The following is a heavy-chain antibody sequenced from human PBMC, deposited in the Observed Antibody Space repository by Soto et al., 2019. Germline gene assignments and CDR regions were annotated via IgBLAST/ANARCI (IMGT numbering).Heavy chain of an antibody. J-gene: IGHJ4*02. D-gene: IGHD1-26*01. CDR1: GYTFTSYD. CDR2: ISAYNGNT. Sequence: GASVKVSCKASGYTFTSYDIIWVRQAPGQGLEWMGWISAYNGNTNYAQKLQGRVTMTTDTSTNTAYMELRSLRSDDTAVYYCARDRWEVLGGDYWGQGTLVTVSS. V-gene: IGHV1-18*01. CDR3: ARDRWEVLGGDY.